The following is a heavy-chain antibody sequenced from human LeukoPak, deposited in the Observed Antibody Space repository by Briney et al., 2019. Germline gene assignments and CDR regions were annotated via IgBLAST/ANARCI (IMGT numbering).Heavy chain of an antibody. CDR3: TKDRGWAVPATSFDY. CDR2: ISGSGGST. V-gene: IGHV3-23*01. D-gene: IGHD2-2*01. Sequence: PGGSLRLSCAASGFTFRNYAMSWVRQAPGKGLEWVSAISGSGGSTYYADSVKGRFTISRDNSKNTLYLQMNSLRAGDTAVYYCTKDRGWAVPATSFDYWGQGTLVTVSS. J-gene: IGHJ4*02. CDR1: GFTFRNYA.